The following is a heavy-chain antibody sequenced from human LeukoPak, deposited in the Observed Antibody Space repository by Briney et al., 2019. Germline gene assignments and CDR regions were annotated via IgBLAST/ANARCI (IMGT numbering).Heavy chain of an antibody. CDR1: GFTVSSNL. D-gene: IGHD6-13*01. J-gene: IGHJ3*02. Sequence: GGSLRLSCAASGFTVSSNLLTWVRQAPGKGLEWVASISSTSNHKYHADSVKGRFTISRDNDKNSLYLQMNSLRAEDTALYYCATRVTADSYDASDIWGQGTMVTVSS. CDR2: ISSTSNHK. CDR3: ATRVTADSYDASDI. V-gene: IGHV3-21*06.